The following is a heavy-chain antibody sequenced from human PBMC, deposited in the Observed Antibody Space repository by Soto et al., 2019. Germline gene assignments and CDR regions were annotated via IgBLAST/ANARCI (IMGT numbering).Heavy chain of an antibody. Sequence: PGEPLKISYKGSGYSFTSYCIGWVLQMPGKXLXXMGIIYPREYHHRYSTSLKGQANISEEKSIRTAYLQWSSLKASDNHMYYCARHGGSRIVRGAIAATYYYGMDVWGQGTTVTVSS. J-gene: IGHJ6*02. V-gene: IGHV5-51*01. CDR1: GYSFTSYC. D-gene: IGHD3-10*01. CDR3: ARHGGSRIVRGAIAATYYYGMDV. CDR2: IYPREYHH.